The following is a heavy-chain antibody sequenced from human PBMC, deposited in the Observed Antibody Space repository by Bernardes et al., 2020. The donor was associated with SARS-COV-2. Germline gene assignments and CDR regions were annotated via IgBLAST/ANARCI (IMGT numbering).Heavy chain of an antibody. CDR2: INSDGSSP. J-gene: IGHJ6*02. CDR1: GFTFRSYW. CDR3: ARVFDPVIAGSGMDV. Sequence: VGSLRLSCAASGFTFRSYWMHWVRQAPGQGLVWVSRINSDGSSPSYADSVKGRFTISRDNAKNTLYLQMNSLRAEDTAVYYCARVFDPVIAGSGMDVWGQGTTVTGSS. V-gene: IGHV3-74*01. D-gene: IGHD6-13*01.